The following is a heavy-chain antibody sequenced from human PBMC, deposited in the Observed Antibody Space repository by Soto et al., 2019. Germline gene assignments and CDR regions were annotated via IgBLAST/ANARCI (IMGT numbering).Heavy chain of an antibody. D-gene: IGHD6-13*01. CDR1: GFTFSSYA. J-gene: IGHJ6*02. V-gene: IGHV3-30*14. CDR3: AREAAAAHYYYYGMDV. CDR2: IYSGGST. Sequence: QVQLVESGGGVVQPGRSLRLSCAASGFTFSSYAMHWVRQAPGKGLEWVAVIYSGGSTYYADSVKGRFTISRDNSKNTLYLQMNSLRAEDTAVYYCAREAAAAHYYYYGMDVWGQGTTVTVSS.